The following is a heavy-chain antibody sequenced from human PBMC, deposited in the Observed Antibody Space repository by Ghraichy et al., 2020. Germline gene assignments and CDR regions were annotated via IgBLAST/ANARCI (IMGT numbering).Heavy chain of an antibody. CDR1: GGSFSGYY. D-gene: IGHD6-13*01. Sequence: SETLSLTCAVYGGSFSGYYWSWIRQPPGKGLEWIGEINHSGSTNYNPSLKSRVTISVDTSKNQFSLKLSSVTAADTAVYYCATLRRSIAAADPNWFDPWGQGTLVTVSS. J-gene: IGHJ5*02. CDR3: ATLRRSIAAADPNWFDP. V-gene: IGHV4-34*01. CDR2: INHSGST.